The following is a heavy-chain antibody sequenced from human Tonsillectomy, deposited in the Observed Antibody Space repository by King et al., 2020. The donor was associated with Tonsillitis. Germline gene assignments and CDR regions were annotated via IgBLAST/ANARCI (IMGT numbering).Heavy chain of an antibody. CDR1: GFTFSSYG. Sequence: QLVQSVGGVVQPGRSLRLSCAASGFTFSSYGMHWVRQAPGKGLEGVAVISYDGSNKYYADSVKGRFTISRDNSKNTLYLQMNSLRAEDTAVYYCAKDSSGWYYTGNWFDPWGQGTLVTVSS. V-gene: IGHV3-30*18. J-gene: IGHJ5*02. CDR3: AKDSSGWYYTGNWFDP. CDR2: ISYDGSNK. D-gene: IGHD6-19*01.